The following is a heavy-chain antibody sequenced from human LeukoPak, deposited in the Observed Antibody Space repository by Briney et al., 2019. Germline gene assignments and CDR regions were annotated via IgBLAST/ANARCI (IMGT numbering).Heavy chain of an antibody. V-gene: IGHV4-34*01. J-gene: IGHJ4*02. CDR1: GGSFSDYN. CDR3: ARWTSCGGDCHILDY. D-gene: IGHD2-21*02. CDR2: INHSGST. Sequence: PSETLSLTCAVYGGSFSDYNWSWIRQSPGKGLEWIGEINHSGSTKYNPSLKSRVTISVDASKNQFSLKLSSVTAADTAVYYCARWTSCGGDCHILDYWGQGILVTVSS.